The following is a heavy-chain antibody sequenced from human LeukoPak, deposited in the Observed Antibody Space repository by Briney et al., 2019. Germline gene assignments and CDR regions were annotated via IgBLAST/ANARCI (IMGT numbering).Heavy chain of an antibody. CDR2: IGSNGGST. Sequence: GGSLRLPCAASGFTFSSYTMHWVRQAPGKGLEHVSAIGSNGGSTYHANSVKGRFIITRDNSKNTLYLQMGSLRAEDMAAYYCVRTIAVAVAFDYWGQGTLVTVSS. CDR1: GFTFSSYT. CDR3: VRTIAVAVAFDY. V-gene: IGHV3-64*01. D-gene: IGHD6-19*01. J-gene: IGHJ4*02.